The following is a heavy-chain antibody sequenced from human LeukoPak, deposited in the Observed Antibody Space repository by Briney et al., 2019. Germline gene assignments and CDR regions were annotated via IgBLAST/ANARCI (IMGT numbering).Heavy chain of an antibody. J-gene: IGHJ4*02. V-gene: IGHV3-33*01. D-gene: IGHD4-17*01. CDR3: ARDPATVTSYFDY. CDR1: GFTFSSYG. Sequence: SGGSLRLSCAASGFTFSSYGMHWVRQAPGKGLEWVAVIWYDGSNKYYADSVKGRFTISRDNSKNTLYLQMNSLRAEDTAVYYCARDPATVTSYFDYWGQGTLVTVSS. CDR2: IWYDGSNK.